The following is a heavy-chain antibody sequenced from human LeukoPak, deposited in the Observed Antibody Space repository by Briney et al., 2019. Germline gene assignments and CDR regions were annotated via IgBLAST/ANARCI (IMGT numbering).Heavy chain of an antibody. V-gene: IGHV1-18*01. D-gene: IGHD3-10*01. CDR3: ARSEAVELWSHPALWFGELWLNWFDP. CDR1: GYTFTSYG. J-gene: IGHJ5*02. CDR2: ISAYNGNT. Sequence: RASVKVSCKASGYTFTSYGISWVRQAPGQGLEWVGWISAYNGNTNYAQKLQGRVTMTTDTSTSTAYMELRSLRSDDTAVYYCARSEAVELWSHPALWFGELWLNWFDPWGQGTLVTVSS.